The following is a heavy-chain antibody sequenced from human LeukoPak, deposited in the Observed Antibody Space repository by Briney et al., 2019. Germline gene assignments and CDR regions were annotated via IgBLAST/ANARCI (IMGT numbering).Heavy chain of an antibody. CDR1: GASIRNYY. CDR3: AREAFSSSAYFDY. Sequence: SETLSLTXTVSGASIRNYYWGWIRQPPGKGLEWIGYIYNSGSTNYSPSLKSQVSISIDVSKSQFSLQLSSVTAADTAVYYCAREAFSSSAYFDYWGRGTLVTVSS. D-gene: IGHD6-13*01. V-gene: IGHV4-59*01. CDR2: IYNSGST. J-gene: IGHJ4*02.